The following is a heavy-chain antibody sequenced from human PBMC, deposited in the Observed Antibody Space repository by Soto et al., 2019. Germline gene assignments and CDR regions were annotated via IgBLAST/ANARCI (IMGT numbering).Heavy chain of an antibody. V-gene: IGHV1-8*01. Sequence: ASVKVSCKASGYTFTSYDINWVRQATGQGLEWMGWMNPNSGNTGYAQKFQGRVTMTRNTSISTAYMELRSLRSEDTAVYYCARSNGDDFWSGYYYYYYYYYMDVWGKGTTVTVSS. CDR1: GYTFTSYD. CDR3: ARSNGDDFWSGYYYYYYYYYMDV. J-gene: IGHJ6*03. D-gene: IGHD3-3*01. CDR2: MNPNSGNT.